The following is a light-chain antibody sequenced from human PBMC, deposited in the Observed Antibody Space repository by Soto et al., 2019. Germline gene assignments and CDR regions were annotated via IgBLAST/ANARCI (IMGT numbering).Light chain of an antibody. Sequence: EAVLTQSPGTLSLSPGETATLSCRAIQTVTTDYLAWYQQKPDQAPRLLIYGASSRATGIPDRFSGSGSGTDFTLTISRLEPEDFAVYYCQQYGSSVFTFGQGTKVDIK. J-gene: IGKJ2*01. CDR2: GAS. CDR1: QTVTTDY. V-gene: IGKV3-20*01. CDR3: QQYGSSVFT.